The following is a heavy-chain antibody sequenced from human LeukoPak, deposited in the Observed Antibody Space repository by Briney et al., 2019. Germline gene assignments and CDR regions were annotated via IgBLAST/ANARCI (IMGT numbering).Heavy chain of an antibody. Sequence: PSETLSLTCTVSGGSISSYYWSWIRQPPGKGLEWIGYIYYSGSTNYNPSLKSRVTISVDTSKNQFSLKLSSVTAADTAVYYCARSSSSWYWSHPHYDSSGYYLPAPYYYYYYMDVWGKGTTVTISS. D-gene: IGHD3-22*01. CDR2: IYYSGST. CDR3: ARSSSSWYWSHPHYDSSGYYLPAPYYYYYYMDV. J-gene: IGHJ6*03. CDR1: GGSISSYY. V-gene: IGHV4-59*01.